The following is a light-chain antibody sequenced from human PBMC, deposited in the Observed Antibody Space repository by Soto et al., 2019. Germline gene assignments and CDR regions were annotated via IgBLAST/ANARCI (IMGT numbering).Light chain of an antibody. CDR1: DNDIGTYNL. J-gene: IGLJ1*01. Sequence: QSALTQPASVSGSPGQSITISCTGTDNDIGTYNLVSWYQQCPGTAPKVIIFDVSNRPSGVSSRFSGYKSGSTAYLTIPALQAEDEADYFCCSYGGSRPYVFGTGTKVTV. CDR2: DVS. V-gene: IGLV2-23*02. CDR3: CSYGGSRPYV.